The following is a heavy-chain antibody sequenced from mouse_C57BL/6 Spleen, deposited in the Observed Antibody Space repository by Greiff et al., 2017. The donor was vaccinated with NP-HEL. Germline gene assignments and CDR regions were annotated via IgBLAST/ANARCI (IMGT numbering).Heavy chain of an antibody. CDR1: GYTFTSYW. Sequence: QVQLQQPGAELVRPGSSVKLSCKASGYTFTSYWMDWVKQRPGQGLEWIGNIYPSDSETHYNQKFKDKATLTVDKSSSTAYMQLSSLTSEDSAVYYCARRGGNYVPYYYAMDYWGQGTSVTVSS. D-gene: IGHD2-1*01. CDR2: IYPSDSET. V-gene: IGHV1-61*01. CDR3: ARRGGNYVPYYYAMDY. J-gene: IGHJ4*01.